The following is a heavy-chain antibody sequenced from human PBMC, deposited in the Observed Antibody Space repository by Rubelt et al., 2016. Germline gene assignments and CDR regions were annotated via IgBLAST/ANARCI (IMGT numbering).Heavy chain of an antibody. CDR3: ARSFRPDKYSYDS. D-gene: IGHD3-16*01. CDR2: MYHSGST. V-gene: IGHV4-59*12. J-gene: IGHJ4*02. CDR1: GGSISSYY. Sequence: GPGLVKPSETLSLTCTVSGGSISSYYWSWIRQPPGKGLEWIGNMYHSGSTHYNPSLKSRVTISVDTSKNQFSLKLSSVTAADTAVYYCARSFRPDKYSYDSWGQGTLVTVSS.